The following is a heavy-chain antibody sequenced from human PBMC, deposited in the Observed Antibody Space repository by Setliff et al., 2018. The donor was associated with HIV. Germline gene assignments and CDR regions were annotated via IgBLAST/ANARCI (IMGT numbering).Heavy chain of an antibody. V-gene: IGHV1-8*01. D-gene: IGHD6-13*01. CDR3: ARDQVYWQQLLFDY. CDR1: GYTFTTHD. Sequence: ASVKVSCKASGYTFTTHDNTHDINWVRQAPGQGLEWMGWMSPNSDNRGYAQKFQGRVTMTRDTSTSTVYMELSSLRSGDTAVYYCARDQVYWQQLLFDYWGQGTLVTVSS. CDR2: MSPNSDNR. J-gene: IGHJ4*02.